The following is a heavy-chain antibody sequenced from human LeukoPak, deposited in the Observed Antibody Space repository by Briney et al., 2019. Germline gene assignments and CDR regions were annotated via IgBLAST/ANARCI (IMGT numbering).Heavy chain of an antibody. J-gene: IGHJ5*02. CDR1: GFSLSTSGVG. V-gene: IGHV2-5*02. CDR2: IYWDDDK. CDR3: ARITVTTPRAWFDP. Sequence: SGPTLVKPTQTLTLTCTFSGFSLSTSGVGVGWIRQPPGKALEWLALIYWDDDKRYSPSLKSRLTITKDTSKNQVVLTMTNMDPVDTATYYCARITVTTPRAWFDPWGQGTLVTVSS. D-gene: IGHD4-17*01.